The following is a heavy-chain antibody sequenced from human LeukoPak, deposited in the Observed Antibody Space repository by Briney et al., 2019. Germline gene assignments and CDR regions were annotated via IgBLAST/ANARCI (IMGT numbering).Heavy chain of an antibody. V-gene: IGHV4-34*01. Sequence: SETLSLTCAVYGVSFSGYYWSWIRQPPGKGLEWIGEINHSGSTNYNPSLKSRVTISVDTSKNQFSLKLSSVTAADTAVYYCARDYDILTGYPHYGMDVWGKGTTVTVSS. CDR3: ARDYDILTGYPHYGMDV. D-gene: IGHD3-9*01. J-gene: IGHJ6*04. CDR1: GVSFSGYY. CDR2: INHSGST.